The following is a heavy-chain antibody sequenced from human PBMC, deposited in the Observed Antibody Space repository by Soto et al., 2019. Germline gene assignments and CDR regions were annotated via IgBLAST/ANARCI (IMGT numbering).Heavy chain of an antibody. V-gene: IGHV3-53*01. D-gene: IGHD6-13*01. J-gene: IGHJ4*02. CDR3: ASVNRQLYYFDY. CDR2: IYSGGST. CDR1: GFTVSSNY. Sequence: GESLKISCAASGFTVSSNYMSWVRQAPGKGLEWVSVIYSGGSTYYADSVKGRFTISRDNSKNTLYLQMNSLRAEDTAVYYCASVNRQLYYFDYWGQGTLVTVSS.